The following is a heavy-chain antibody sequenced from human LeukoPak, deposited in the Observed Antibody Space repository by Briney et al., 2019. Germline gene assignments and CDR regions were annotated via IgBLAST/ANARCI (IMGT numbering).Heavy chain of an antibody. D-gene: IGHD3-10*01. CDR2: ISYDGSNK. J-gene: IGHJ3*02. CDR1: GFTFSSYG. Sequence: PGGSLRLSCAASGFTFSSYGMHWVRQAPGKGLEWVAVISYDGSNKYYADSVKGRFTISRDNSKNTLYLQMNGLRAEDTAVYYSAKGWMTMVRGVIPPDAFDIWGQGTMVTVSS. CDR3: AKGWMTMVRGVIPPDAFDI. V-gene: IGHV3-30*18.